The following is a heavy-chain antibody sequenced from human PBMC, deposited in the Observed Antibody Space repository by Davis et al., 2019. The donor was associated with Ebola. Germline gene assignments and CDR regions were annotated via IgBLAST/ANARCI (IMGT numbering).Heavy chain of an antibody. Sequence: SETLSLTCTVSGASVSSGAYYWSWIRQPPGKGLEWIGSLYYSGFTNYSPSLKSRVTTSIDTSKNEFSLKLSSVTAADTAVYYCAKSGEGYCFDYWGQGTLVTVSS. CDR3: AKSGEGYCFDY. V-gene: IGHV4-61*08. CDR1: GASVSSGAYY. CDR2: LYYSGFT. J-gene: IGHJ4*02. D-gene: IGHD3-16*01.